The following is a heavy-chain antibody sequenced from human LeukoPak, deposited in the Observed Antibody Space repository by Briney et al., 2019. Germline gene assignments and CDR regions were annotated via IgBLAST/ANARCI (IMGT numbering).Heavy chain of an antibody. J-gene: IGHJ4*02. D-gene: IGHD2-2*01. CDR1: GYTFTGYY. CDR2: INPNSGGT. Sequence: ASVKLSCKACGYTFTGYYMHWVRQAPGQGLEWMGWINPNSGGTNYAQKFQGRVTMTRDTSINTAYMELSRLRSDDTAVYYCARDLFGIVVVPAAMGYWGQGTLVTVSS. CDR3: ARDLFGIVVVPAAMGY. V-gene: IGHV1-2*02.